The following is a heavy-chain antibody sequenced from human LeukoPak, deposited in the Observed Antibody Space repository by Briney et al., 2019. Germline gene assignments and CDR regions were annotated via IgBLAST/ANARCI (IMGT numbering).Heavy chain of an antibody. J-gene: IGHJ6*03. V-gene: IGHV1-8*03. CDR3: ARGRSSSWYLHYYYYMDV. D-gene: IGHD6-13*01. CDR1: GYTFTSYD. Sequence: ASVTVSCKASGYTFTSYDINWVRQATGQGLEWMGWMNPNSGNTGYAQKFQGRVTITRNTSISTAYMEPSSLRSEDTAVYYCARGRSSSWYLHYYYYMDVWGKGTTVTVSS. CDR2: MNPNSGNT.